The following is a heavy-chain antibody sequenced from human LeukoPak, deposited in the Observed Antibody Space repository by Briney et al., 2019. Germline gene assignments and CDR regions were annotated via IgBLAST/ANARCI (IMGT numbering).Heavy chain of an antibody. V-gene: IGHV5-51*01. CDR1: GYTFTSYW. CDR3: ARPVGFSGYDLP. CDR2: IFPGDSDT. D-gene: IGHD5-12*01. Sequence: KPGESLKISCEGSGYTFTSYWIGWVRQMPGRGLEWMGIIFPGDSDTRYSPSFQGQVTISADKSISTAYLQWSSLKASDTAIYYCARPVGFSGYDLPWGRGTLVTVSS. J-gene: IGHJ4*02.